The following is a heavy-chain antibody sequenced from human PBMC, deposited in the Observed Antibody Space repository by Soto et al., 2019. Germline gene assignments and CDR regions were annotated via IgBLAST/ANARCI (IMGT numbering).Heavy chain of an antibody. D-gene: IGHD2-21*01. V-gene: IGHV3-48*03. J-gene: IGHJ4*02. Sequence: EVQLVESGGGLVQPGGSLRLFCAASGFTFSHYGMNWARQAPGRGLEWVTHINSGGGTKSYSDSVKGRFTISRDDAKNTLYLQMNSLRADDTAIYYCARDPEGINDFDYWGQGTLVTVSS. CDR1: GFTFSHYG. CDR2: INSGGGTK. CDR3: ARDPEGINDFDY.